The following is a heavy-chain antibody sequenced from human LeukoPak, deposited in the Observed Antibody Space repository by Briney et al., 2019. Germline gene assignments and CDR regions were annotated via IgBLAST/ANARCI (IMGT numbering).Heavy chain of an antibody. V-gene: IGHV1-2*02. CDR1: GYTFTGYY. Sequence: GASVKVSCKASGYTFTGYYMHWVRQAPGRGLEWMGWINPNSGGTNYAQKLQGRVTMTRDTSISTAYMELRSLRSDDTAVYYCARVFKWELGNAFDIWGQGTMVTVSS. J-gene: IGHJ3*02. D-gene: IGHD1-26*01. CDR2: INPNSGGT. CDR3: ARVFKWELGNAFDI.